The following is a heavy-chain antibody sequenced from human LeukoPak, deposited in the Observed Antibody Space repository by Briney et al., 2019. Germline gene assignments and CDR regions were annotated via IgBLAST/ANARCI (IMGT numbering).Heavy chain of an antibody. D-gene: IGHD2-15*01. CDR1: GFTFSSYG. CDR3: AKDRRLAATTLEH. V-gene: IGHV3-30*02. J-gene: IGHJ1*01. Sequence: GGSLRLSCEASGFTFSSYGMHWVRQAPGKGLEWVAFIRYDGSKKYYADSVKGRFTISRDNSKNTVYLQMNSLRAEDTAIYFCAKDRRLAATTLEHWGQGTLVTVSS. CDR2: IRYDGSKK.